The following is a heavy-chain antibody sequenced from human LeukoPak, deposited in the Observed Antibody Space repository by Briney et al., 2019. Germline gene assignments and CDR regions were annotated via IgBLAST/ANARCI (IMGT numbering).Heavy chain of an antibody. J-gene: IGHJ3*02. CDR2: IYYSGST. Sequence: SETLSLTCTVSGGSISSGGYYWSWIRQHPGKGLEWIGYIYYSGSTYYNPSLKSRVTISVDTSKRQFSLKLSSVTAADTAMYYCAREARRGGSESYYGPRDDAFDIWGQGTMVTVSS. CDR1: GGSISSGGYY. CDR3: AREARRGGSESYYGPRDDAFDI. V-gene: IGHV4-31*03. D-gene: IGHD3-10*01.